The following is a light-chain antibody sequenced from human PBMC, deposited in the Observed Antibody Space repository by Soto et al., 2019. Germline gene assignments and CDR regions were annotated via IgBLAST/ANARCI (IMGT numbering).Light chain of an antibody. J-gene: IGLJ2*01. CDR1: SSDVGSYNF. V-gene: IGLV2-23*02. CDR2: EVS. Sequence: QSALTQPASVSGSPGQSITISCTGTSSDVGSYNFVSWYQQHPGKAPQFIIYEVSKRPAGVSNRFSGSKSGNTASLTISGLQAEDEADYYCCSYADSTSVIIGGGTKLTVL. CDR3: CSYADSTSVI.